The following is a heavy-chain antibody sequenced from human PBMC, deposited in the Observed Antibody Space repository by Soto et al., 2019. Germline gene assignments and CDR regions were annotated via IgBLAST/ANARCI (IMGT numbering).Heavy chain of an antibody. CDR1: GGSISSNY. J-gene: IGHJ4*02. V-gene: IGHV4-59*01. CDR2: VYNSGST. CDR3: ARYRREAVAGYTLDN. Sequence: ETLSLTCTVSGGSISSNYWTWIRQPPGKGLEWIGYVYNSGSTNYNPSLKSRVTISEDTSKSQFSLKVNSMTAADTAVYYCARYRREAVAGYTLDNWGQGILVTSPQ. D-gene: IGHD6-13*01.